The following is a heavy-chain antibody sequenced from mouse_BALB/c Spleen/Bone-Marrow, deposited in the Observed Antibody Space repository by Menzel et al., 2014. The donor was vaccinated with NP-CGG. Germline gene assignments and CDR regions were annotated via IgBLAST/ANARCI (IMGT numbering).Heavy chain of an antibody. D-gene: IGHD4-1*01. CDR3: TRRLGRVEGFAY. J-gene: IGHJ3*01. V-gene: IGHV5-17*02. CDR1: GFTFSSFG. CDR2: ISSGSSTI. Sequence: EVHLVESGGGLVQPGGSRKLSCAASGFTFSSFGMHWVRQAPEKGLEWVAYISSGSSTIYHADTVKGRFTISRDNPKKTLFLQRTSLRSEDETLYYCTRRLGRVEGFAYWGQGTLVTVSA.